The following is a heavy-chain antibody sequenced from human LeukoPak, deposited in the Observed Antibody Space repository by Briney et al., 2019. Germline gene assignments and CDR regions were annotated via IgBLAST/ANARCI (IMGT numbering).Heavy chain of an antibody. CDR3: ARAPSLGGSYYGVDY. J-gene: IGHJ4*02. V-gene: IGHV1-2*02. CDR2: INPNSGGT. CDR1: GYTFTGYY. Sequence: GASVKVSCKASGYTFTGYYMHWVRQAPGQGLEWMGWINPNSGGTNYAQKFQGRVTMTRDTSISTDYMELSRLRSDDTAVYYCARAPSLGGSYYGVDYWGQGTLVTVSS. D-gene: IGHD1-26*01.